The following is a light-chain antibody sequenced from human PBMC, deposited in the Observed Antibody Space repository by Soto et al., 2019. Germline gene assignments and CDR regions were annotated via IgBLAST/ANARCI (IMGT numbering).Light chain of an antibody. CDR1: QSVSSSY. CDR2: GTS. J-gene: IGKJ1*01. V-gene: IGKV3-20*01. Sequence: EIVLTQSPDTLSLSPGERATLSCRASQSVSSSYLAWYQQTPGQAPRLLIYGTSNRATGIPDRFSGSGSGRVFTLTSSRVEPEDFAGYYCQQYGNSRWTYGQGTKVEIK. CDR3: QQYGNSRWT.